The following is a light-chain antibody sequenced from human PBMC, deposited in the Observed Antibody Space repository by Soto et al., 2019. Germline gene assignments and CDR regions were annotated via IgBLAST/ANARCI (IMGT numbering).Light chain of an antibody. CDR1: QSLTSTY. J-gene: IGKJ1*01. CDR3: QQYGSSFWT. V-gene: IGKV3-20*01. CDR2: GAS. Sequence: EIVLTQSPGTLSLSPGERATLSCRASQSLTSTYLAWYQQKPGQPPRLLIYGASSRATGIPDRFSGSGSGTDFTLTISRLEPEDFAVYYCQQYGSSFWTFGQGTKVEIK.